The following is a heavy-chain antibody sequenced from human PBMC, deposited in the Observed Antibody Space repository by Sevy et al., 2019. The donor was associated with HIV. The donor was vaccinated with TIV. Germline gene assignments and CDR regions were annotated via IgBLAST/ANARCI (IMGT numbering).Heavy chain of an antibody. D-gene: IGHD3-22*01. J-gene: IGHJ4*02. V-gene: IGHV3-33*01. Sequence: GGSLRLSCAASGFTFSSYGMHWVRQAPGKGLEWVAVIWYDESNKYYADSGKGRFTISRDNSKNTLYLQMNSLRAEDTAVYYCASDFQYYDSSGYYSYYFDYWGQGTLVTVSS. CDR1: GFTFSSYG. CDR2: IWYDESNK. CDR3: ASDFQYYDSSGYYSYYFDY.